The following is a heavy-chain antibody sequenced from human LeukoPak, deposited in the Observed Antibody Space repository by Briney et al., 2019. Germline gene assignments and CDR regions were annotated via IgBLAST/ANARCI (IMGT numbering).Heavy chain of an antibody. CDR2: IYPGDSDT. CDR1: GYSFTNYW. CDR3: ARLSGMSTITAPFDY. D-gene: IGHD5-24*01. Sequence: GESLQISCQGSGYSFTNYWIAWVRPLPGKGLEWMGIIYPGDSDTRYSPSFQGQVTISADKSISTAYLQWSSLRASDTAMYYCARLSGMSTITAPFDYWGQATLVTVSS. J-gene: IGHJ4*02. V-gene: IGHV5-51*01.